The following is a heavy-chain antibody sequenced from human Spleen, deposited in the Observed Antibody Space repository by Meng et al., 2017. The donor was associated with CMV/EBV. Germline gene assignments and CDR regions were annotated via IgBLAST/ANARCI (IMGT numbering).Heavy chain of an antibody. Sequence: SETLSLTCAVYRGSFSGYYWSWIRQPPGKGLEWIGEINHSGSTNYNPSLKSRVTISVDTSKNQFSLKLSSVTAADTAVYYCAREYPNGMDVWGQGTTVTVSS. CDR3: AREYPNGMDV. J-gene: IGHJ6*02. D-gene: IGHD2-2*01. CDR2: INHSGST. CDR1: RGSFSGYY. V-gene: IGHV4-34*01.